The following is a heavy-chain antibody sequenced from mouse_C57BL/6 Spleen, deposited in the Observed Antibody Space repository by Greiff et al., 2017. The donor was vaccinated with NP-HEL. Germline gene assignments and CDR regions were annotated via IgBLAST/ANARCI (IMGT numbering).Heavy chain of an antibody. D-gene: IGHD2-3*01. V-gene: IGHV1-64*01. Sequence: VQLQQSGAELVKPGASVKLSCKASGYTFTSYWMHWVKQRPGQGLEWIGMIHPNSGSTNYNEKFKSKATLTVDKSSSTAYMQLSSLTSEDSAVYYCARSIDDGYPYYFDYWGQGTTLTVSS. CDR2: IHPNSGST. CDR3: ARSIDDGYPYYFDY. CDR1: GYTFTSYW. J-gene: IGHJ2*01.